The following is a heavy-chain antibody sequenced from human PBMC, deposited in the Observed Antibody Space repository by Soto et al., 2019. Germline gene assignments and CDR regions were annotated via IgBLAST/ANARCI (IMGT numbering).Heavy chain of an antibody. V-gene: IGHV1-69*06. Sequence: QVQLVQSGAEVKKPGSSVKISCKASGGTFSSYDISWVRQAPGQGLEWMGRIIPIFGTPNYAQKFQGRVTSTADKSTSTAYMELSSLRSEDTAVYYCARVTREYCGGDCYCGYWGQGTLVTVSS. D-gene: IGHD2-21*02. J-gene: IGHJ1*01. CDR3: ARVTREYCGGDCYCGY. CDR2: IIPIFGTP. CDR1: GGTFSSYD.